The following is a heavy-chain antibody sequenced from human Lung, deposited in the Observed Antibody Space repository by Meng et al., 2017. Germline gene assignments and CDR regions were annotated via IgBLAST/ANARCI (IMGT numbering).Heavy chain of an antibody. D-gene: IGHD4-11*01. V-gene: IGHV4-34*01. CDR3: ARGPTTMAHDFDY. CDR1: GGSSSYYY. Sequence: QGHLQQGVPGLLKPSVTLSRTCVVSGGSSSYYYWSWIRQPQGKGLEWIGEINHSGSTNYNPSLESRATISVDTSQNNLSLKLSSVTAAYSAVYYCARGPTTMAHDFDYWGQGTLVTVSS. CDR2: INHSGST. J-gene: IGHJ4*02.